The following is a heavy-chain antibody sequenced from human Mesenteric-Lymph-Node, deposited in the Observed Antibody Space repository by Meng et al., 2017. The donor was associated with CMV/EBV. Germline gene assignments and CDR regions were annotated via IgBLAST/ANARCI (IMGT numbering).Heavy chain of an antibody. CDR2: ISAYNGNT. CDR1: GYTFTSYG. J-gene: IGHJ4*02. CDR3: ARYPRGRAASGYFDY. Sequence: ASVKVSCKASGYTFTSYGISWVRQAPGQGLEWMGWISAYNGNTNYAQKFQGRVTITTDESTSTAYMELSSLRSEDTAVYYCARYPRGRAASGYFDYWGQGTLVTVSS. V-gene: IGHV1-18*01. D-gene: IGHD3-16*01.